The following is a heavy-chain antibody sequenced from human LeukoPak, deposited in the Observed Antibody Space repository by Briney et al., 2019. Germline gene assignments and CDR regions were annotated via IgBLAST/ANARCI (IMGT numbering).Heavy chain of an antibody. V-gene: IGHV3-23*01. CDR1: EFTLSSYV. CDR3: AKGGWYRTGGWFDP. J-gene: IGHJ5*02. Sequence: PGGSLRLSCAASEFTLSSYVMSWVRQAPGKGLEWVSSITGSGAGTYYAASVKGRFTISRDNSKNTLYLQMNSLRAEDTALYYCAKGGWYRTGGWFDPWGQGTLVTVSS. D-gene: IGHD6-19*01. CDR2: ITGSGAGT.